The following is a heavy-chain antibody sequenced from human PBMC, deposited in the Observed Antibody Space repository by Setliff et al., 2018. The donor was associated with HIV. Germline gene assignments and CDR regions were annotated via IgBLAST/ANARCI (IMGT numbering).Heavy chain of an antibody. V-gene: IGHV4-59*11. CDR2: IYYSGST. D-gene: IGHD3-9*01. CDR1: GGSISSHY. CDR3: ARRQSYYDILNGPAFDALDI. Sequence: SETLSLTCTVSGGSISSHYWSWIRQPPGKGLEWIGYIYYSGSTNYNPSLKSRVTRSVDTSKNQFSLKLSSVTAADTAVYSCARRQSYYDILNGPAFDALDIWGQGTKVTVSS. J-gene: IGHJ3*02.